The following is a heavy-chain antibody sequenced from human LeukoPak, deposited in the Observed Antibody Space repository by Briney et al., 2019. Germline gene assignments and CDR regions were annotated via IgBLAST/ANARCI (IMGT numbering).Heavy chain of an antibody. Sequence: GASVKVSCKASGYTFTSYYMHWVRQAPGQGLEWMGRIIPILGIANYAQKFQGRVTITADKSTSTAYMELSSLRSEDTAVYYCAVGTTVTPLYYWGQGTLVTVSS. V-gene: IGHV1-69*02. D-gene: IGHD4-17*01. CDR1: GYTFTSYY. CDR3: AVGTTVTPLYY. J-gene: IGHJ4*02. CDR2: IIPILGIA.